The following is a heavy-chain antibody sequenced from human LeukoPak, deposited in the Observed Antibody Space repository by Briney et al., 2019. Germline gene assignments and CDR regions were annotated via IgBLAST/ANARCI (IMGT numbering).Heavy chain of an antibody. Sequence: ASVKVSCKASGYTFTSYDINWVRQATGQGLEWMGWMNPNSGNTGYAQKFQGRVTITRNTSISTAYMELSSLRSEDTAVYYCARVKQQLVLPYYYYYYMDVWGKGTTVTVSS. D-gene: IGHD6-13*01. J-gene: IGHJ6*03. CDR3: ARVKQQLVLPYYYYYYMDV. CDR1: GYTFTSYD. V-gene: IGHV1-8*03. CDR2: MNPNSGNT.